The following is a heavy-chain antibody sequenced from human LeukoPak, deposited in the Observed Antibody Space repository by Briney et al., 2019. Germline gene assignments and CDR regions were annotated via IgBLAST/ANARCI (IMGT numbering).Heavy chain of an antibody. Sequence: GASVKVSCKASGYTFTDYFIHWVRQAPGQGLEWMGWINPNSGGTNYLQKFHGRVTMTRDTSISTAFMELNRLRSDDTAVYFCARGGPPVFYYYMDVWGKGTTVTI. CDR1: GYTFTDYF. V-gene: IGHV1-2*02. CDR3: ARGGPPVFYYYMDV. D-gene: IGHD1-14*01. CDR2: INPNSGGT. J-gene: IGHJ6*03.